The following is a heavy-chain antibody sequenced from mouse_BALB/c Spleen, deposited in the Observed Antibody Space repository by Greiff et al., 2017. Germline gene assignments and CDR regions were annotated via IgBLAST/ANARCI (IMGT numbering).Heavy chain of an antibody. V-gene: IGHV14-4*02. CDR1: GFNIKDYY. Sequence: VQLQQSGAELVRSGASVKLSCTASGFNIKDYYMHWVKQRPEQGLEWIGWIDPENGDTEYAPKFQGKATMTADTSSNTAYLQLSSLTSEDTAVYYCNADHHYYGYGYWGQGTTRTV. D-gene: IGHD1-2*01. CDR3: NADHHYYGYGY. J-gene: IGHJ2*01. CDR2: IDPENGDT.